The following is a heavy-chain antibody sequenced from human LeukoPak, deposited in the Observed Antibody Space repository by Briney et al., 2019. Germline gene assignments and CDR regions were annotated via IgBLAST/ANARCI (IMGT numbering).Heavy chain of an antibody. D-gene: IGHD3-3*02. CDR2: ISSSSSYI. CDR3: AREIGHFYYMDV. CDR1: GFTFSSYS. V-gene: IGHV3-21*01. J-gene: IGHJ6*03. Sequence: GGSLRLSCAASGFTFSSYSMNWVRQAPGKGLEWVSSISSSSSYIYYADSVKGRFTISRDNAKNSLYLQMNSLRAEDTAVYYCAREIGHFYYMDVWGKGTTVTVSS.